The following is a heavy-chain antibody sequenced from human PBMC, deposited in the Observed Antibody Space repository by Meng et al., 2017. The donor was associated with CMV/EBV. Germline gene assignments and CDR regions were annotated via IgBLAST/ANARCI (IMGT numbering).Heavy chain of an antibody. CDR3: AKLPAPMDV. CDR2: INHSGST. V-gene: IGHV4-34*01. Sequence: TLSLTCAVYGGSFSGYYWSWIRQPPGKGLEWIGEINHSGSTNYNPSLKSRVTISVDTSKNQFSPKLSSVTAADTAVYYCAKLPAPMDVWGQGTTVTVSS. CDR1: GGSFSGYY. J-gene: IGHJ6*02.